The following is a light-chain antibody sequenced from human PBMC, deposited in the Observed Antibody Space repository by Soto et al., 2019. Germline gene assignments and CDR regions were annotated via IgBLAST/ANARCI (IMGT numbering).Light chain of an antibody. J-gene: IGLJ2*01. CDR2: AVS. CDR1: SSDIGGYNY. CDR3: CSYGGRILVI. V-gene: IGLV2-14*01. Sequence: QSALTQPASVSGSPGQSITISCTGTSSDIGGYNYVSWYQQYPGKAPRLLIYAVSNRPSGVSDRFPGSKSGNTASLTISGLQAEDEAHYYCCSYGGRILVIFGEGTKLTVL.